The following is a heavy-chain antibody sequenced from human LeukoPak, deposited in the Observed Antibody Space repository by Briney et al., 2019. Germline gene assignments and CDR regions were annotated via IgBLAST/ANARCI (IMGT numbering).Heavy chain of an antibody. J-gene: IGHJ4*02. V-gene: IGHV5-51*01. Sequence: GESLKISCQGFGYPFTTSWIGWVRQLPGKGLEWTAIIYAGNSDAKYSPSFQGQVSISTDRSISTAYLHWSSLKASDTAIYYCAIINHPDGRVYWGQGTPVTTSS. D-gene: IGHD5-24*01. CDR1: GYPFTTSW. CDR2: IYAGNSDA. CDR3: AIINHPDGRVY.